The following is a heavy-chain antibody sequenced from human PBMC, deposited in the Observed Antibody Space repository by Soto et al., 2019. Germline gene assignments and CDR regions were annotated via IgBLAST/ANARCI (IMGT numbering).Heavy chain of an antibody. CDR1: GFTFSSYS. D-gene: IGHD6-19*01. Sequence: EVQLVESGGGLVKPGGSLRLSCAASGFTFSSYSMNWVRQAPGKGLEWVSSITTSSTSIYYADSVKGRFTISRDNAKNSLYLQMNRLRVEDTDVYYSASVQWLASHIWGQGTMVTVSS. V-gene: IGHV3-21*01. J-gene: IGHJ3*02. CDR3: ASVQWLASHI. CDR2: ITTSSTSI.